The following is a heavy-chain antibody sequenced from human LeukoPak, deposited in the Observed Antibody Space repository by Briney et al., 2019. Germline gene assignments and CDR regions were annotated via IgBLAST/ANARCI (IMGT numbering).Heavy chain of an antibody. Sequence: ASVKVSCKASGYTFTSYGISWVRQAPGQGLEWMGWTSAYNGNTNYAQKLQGRVTMTTDTSTSTAYMELRSLRSDDTAVYYCARTYGSGSYWPFDYWGQGTLVTVSS. D-gene: IGHD3-10*01. J-gene: IGHJ4*02. CDR3: ARTYGSGSYWPFDY. CDR1: GYTFTSYG. CDR2: TSAYNGNT. V-gene: IGHV1-18*01.